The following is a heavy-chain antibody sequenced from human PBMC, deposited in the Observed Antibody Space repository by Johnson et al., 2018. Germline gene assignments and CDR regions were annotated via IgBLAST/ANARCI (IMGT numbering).Heavy chain of an antibody. CDR3: AKAKKRYYYYGMDV. V-gene: IGHV3-23*04. J-gene: IGHJ6*02. CDR2: ISFTGGNT. Sequence: VQLVQSGGGVVQPGRSLRLSCAASGFTFTSYAMSWVRQAPGKGLEWVSTISFTGGNTYYADSVKGRFTISRDNSKNELYLQMNSLRAEDTAVYYCAKAKKRYYYYGMDVWGQGTTVTVSS. CDR1: GFTFTSYA.